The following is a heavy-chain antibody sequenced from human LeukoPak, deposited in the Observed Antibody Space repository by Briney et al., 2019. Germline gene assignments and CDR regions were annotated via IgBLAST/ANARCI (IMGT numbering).Heavy chain of an antibody. CDR1: GFTFSSDA. CDR2: IRSGAYT. J-gene: IGHJ4*02. CDR3: ARISVVSRSGPLDY. D-gene: IGHD3-10*01. V-gene: IGHV3-23*01. Sequence: GGSLRLSCAASGFTFSSDAMTWVRQAPGKGLEWFSTIRSGAYTYYADSVKGRLSVSRDNSKNTLYLEMNSLRAEDAAVYYCARISVVSRSGPLDYWGQGTLVTVSS.